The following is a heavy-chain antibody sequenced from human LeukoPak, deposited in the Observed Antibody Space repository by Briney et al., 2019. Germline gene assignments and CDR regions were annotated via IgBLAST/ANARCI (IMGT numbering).Heavy chain of an antibody. CDR2: INSDGSST. J-gene: IGHJ4*02. CDR1: GFTFSSYW. Sequence: GGSLRLSCAASGFTFSSYWMHWGRQAPGKGLVWVSRINSDGSSTSYADSVKGRFTISRDNAKNTLYLQMNSLRAEDTAVYYCALTIVVVTAPDYWGQGTLVTVSS. V-gene: IGHV3-74*01. CDR3: ALTIVVVTAPDY. D-gene: IGHD2-21*02.